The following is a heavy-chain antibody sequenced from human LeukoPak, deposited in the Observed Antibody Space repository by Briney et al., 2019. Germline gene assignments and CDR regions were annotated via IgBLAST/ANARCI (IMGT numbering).Heavy chain of an antibody. CDR3: ARGVHYGVRGFYYMDV. V-gene: IGHV4-61*02. D-gene: IGHD4-17*01. Sequence: PSETLSLTCTVSGVSVSSGIYYWSWIRQPAGKTLEYIGRVFSGGSTNYNPSLKSRVTMSLDTSDNQFSLRLNSVTATDTAIYYCARGVHYGVRGFYYMDVWGKGTTVTASS. J-gene: IGHJ6*03. CDR2: VFSGGST. CDR1: GVSVSSGIYY.